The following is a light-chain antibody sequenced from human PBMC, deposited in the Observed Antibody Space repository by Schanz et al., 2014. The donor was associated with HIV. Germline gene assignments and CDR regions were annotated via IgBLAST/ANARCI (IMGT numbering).Light chain of an antibody. V-gene: IGKV4-1*01. J-gene: IGKJ1*01. CDR2: WAS. CDR1: QSVLYSNNKNY. CDR3: QQYYRTPWT. Sequence: DIVMTQSPDSLAVSLGERATINCKSSQSVLYSNNKNYVAWFQQKPGQPPKLLIYWASTRESGVPDRFSGSGSGTDFTLTISSLQTEDVAVYYCQQYYRTPWTFGQGTKVEIK.